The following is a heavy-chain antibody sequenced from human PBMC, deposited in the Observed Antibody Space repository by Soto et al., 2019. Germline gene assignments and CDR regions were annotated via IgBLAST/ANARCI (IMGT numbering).Heavy chain of an antibody. V-gene: IGHV3-23*01. CDR1: GFTFSNYA. Sequence: EVQLLESGGGLVQPGGSLRLSCAASGFTFSNYAMSWVRQAPGEGLEWVSTISGSDGSTYYADSVKGRFTISRDISKNRLYLQMNSLRAEDPAIYYCAKERSSGYYFCDFWGQGTLVTVSS. CDR2: ISGSDGST. CDR3: AKERSSGYYFCDF. D-gene: IGHD1-26*01. J-gene: IGHJ4*02.